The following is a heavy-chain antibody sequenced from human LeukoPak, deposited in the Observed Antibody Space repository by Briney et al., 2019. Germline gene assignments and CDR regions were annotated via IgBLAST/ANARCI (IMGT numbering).Heavy chain of an antibody. J-gene: IGHJ5*02. CDR3: AREDTAVDGGIWNNWFDP. V-gene: IGHV1-8*01. CDR2: MNPNSGNT. D-gene: IGHD5-18*01. CDR1: GYTFTSYD. Sequence: GASVKVSCKASGYTFTSYDINWVRQATGQGLEWMGWMNPNSGNTGYAQKFQGRVTMTRNTSISTAYMELSSLRSEDTAVYYCAREDTAVDGGIWNNWFDPWGQGTLVTVSS.